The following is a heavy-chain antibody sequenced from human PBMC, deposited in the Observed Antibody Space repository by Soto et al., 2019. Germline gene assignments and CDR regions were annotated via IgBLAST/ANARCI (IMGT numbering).Heavy chain of an antibody. CDR3: ASEMATPEYYFDY. V-gene: IGHV4-30-2*01. Sequence: QLQLQESGSGLVKPSQTLSLTCAVSGGSISSGGYSWSWIRQPPGKGLEWIGYIYHSGSTYYNPSLKSRVTISVDRSKNQFSLKLSSVTAADTAVYYCASEMATPEYYFDYWGQGTLVTVSS. D-gene: IGHD2-15*01. J-gene: IGHJ4*02. CDR1: GGSISSGGYS. CDR2: IYHSGST.